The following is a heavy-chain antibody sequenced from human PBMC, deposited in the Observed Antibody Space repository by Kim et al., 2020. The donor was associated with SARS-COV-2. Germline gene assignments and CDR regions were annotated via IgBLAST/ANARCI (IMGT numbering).Heavy chain of an antibody. CDR2: ISAYNGNT. V-gene: IGHV1-18*04. D-gene: IGHD4-17*01. J-gene: IGHJ2*01. CDR1: GYTFTSYG. CDR3: ARDLLGPTVTTSYWYFDL. Sequence: ASVKVSCKASGYTFTSYGISWVRQAPGQGLEWMGWISAYNGNTNYAQKLQGRVTMTTDTSTSTAYMELRSLRSDDTAVYYCARDLLGPTVTTSYWYFDLWGRGTLVTVSS.